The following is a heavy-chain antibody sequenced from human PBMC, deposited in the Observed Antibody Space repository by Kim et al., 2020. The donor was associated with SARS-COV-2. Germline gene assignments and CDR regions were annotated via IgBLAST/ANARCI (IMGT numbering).Heavy chain of an antibody. V-gene: IGHV1-18*01. CDR2: ISAYNGNT. J-gene: IGHJ4*02. CDR3: ARDWLRWVGGSGNYFDY. Sequence: ASVKVSCKASGYTFTSYGISWVRQAPGQGLEWMGWISAYNGNTNYAQKLQGRVTMTTDTSTSTAYMELRSLRSDDTAVYYCARDWLRWVGGSGNYFDYWGQGTLVTVSS. CDR1: GYTFTSYG. D-gene: IGHD3-10*01.